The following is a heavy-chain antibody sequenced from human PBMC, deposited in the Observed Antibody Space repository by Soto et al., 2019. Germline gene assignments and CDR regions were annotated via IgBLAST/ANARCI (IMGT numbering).Heavy chain of an antibody. CDR3: AISSTSRKGYYGMDV. CDR1: GFTFSSYA. CDR2: ISGSGGST. J-gene: IGHJ6*02. Sequence: GESLKISCAASGFTFSSYAMSWVRQAPGKGLEWVSAISGSGGSTYYADSVKGRFTISRDNSKNTLYLQMNSLRAEDTAVYYCAISSTSRKGYYGMDVWGQGTTVTVSS. D-gene: IGHD2-2*01. V-gene: IGHV3-23*01.